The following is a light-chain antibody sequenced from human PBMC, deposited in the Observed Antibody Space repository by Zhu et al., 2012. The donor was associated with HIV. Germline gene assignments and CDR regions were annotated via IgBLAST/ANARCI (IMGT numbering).Light chain of an antibody. Sequence: DIQMTQSPSTVSASVGDRVTITCRASQTVSPWLAWYQQKPGKVPKLLISKTSTLESGVPSQFSGTGSGTEFTLTISSLQPDDSATYYCQQYIMYWTFGQGTKVEIK. V-gene: IGKV1-5*03. CDR2: KTS. CDR3: QQYIMYWT. CDR1: QTVSPW. J-gene: IGKJ1*01.